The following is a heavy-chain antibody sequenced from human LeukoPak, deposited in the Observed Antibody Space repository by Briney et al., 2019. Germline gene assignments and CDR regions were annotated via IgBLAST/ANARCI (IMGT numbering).Heavy chain of an antibody. J-gene: IGHJ3*02. V-gene: IGHV4-39*01. CDR3: ARHRYYPSWADTGAFDI. D-gene: IGHD2-2*01. CDR2: IYYSGAT. Sequence: PSETLSLTCTVTGDSITSRTYYWAWIRQSPGKGLEWNGTIYYSGATYYNSSLNSRVTISLDTSSNQFSLKLTSVIAMDTAIYYCARHRYYPSWADTGAFDIWGHGTMVTVSS. CDR1: GDSITSRTYY.